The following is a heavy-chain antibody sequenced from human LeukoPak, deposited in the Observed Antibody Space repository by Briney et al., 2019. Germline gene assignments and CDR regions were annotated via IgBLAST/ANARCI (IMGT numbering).Heavy chain of an antibody. CDR3: VRDLGGRSGH. J-gene: IGHJ4*02. D-gene: IGHD1-26*01. Sequence: GGSLRLSCAASGFTLSSSAMSWVRQAPGKGLEWVSAISNNGGYTYYADSVQGRFTISRDNAKNTLYLQMNSLRAEDTAMYHCVRDLGGRSGHWGQGTLVTVSS. CDR2: ISNNGGYT. CDR1: GFTLSSSA. V-gene: IGHV3-23*01.